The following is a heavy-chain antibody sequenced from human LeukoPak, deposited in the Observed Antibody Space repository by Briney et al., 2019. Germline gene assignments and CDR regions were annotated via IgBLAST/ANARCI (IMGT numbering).Heavy chain of an antibody. D-gene: IGHD3-10*01. Sequence: GGSLRLSCAASGFTFSNYYMHWVRQAPGKGLEYVSSISPNGDSTYYPNPVKGRFTFSRDNSKNTLYLHMGSLRAEDMAVYYCVRSPQYFGSGKYYFDSWGQGTLVTVSS. CDR2: ISPNGDST. CDR3: VRSPQYFGSGKYYFDS. J-gene: IGHJ4*02. V-gene: IGHV3-64*01. CDR1: GFTFSNYY.